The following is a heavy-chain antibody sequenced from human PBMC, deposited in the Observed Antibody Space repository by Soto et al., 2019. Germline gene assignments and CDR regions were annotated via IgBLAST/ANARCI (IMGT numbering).Heavy chain of an antibody. CDR2: ISAYNGNT. J-gene: IGHJ4*02. V-gene: IGHV1-18*01. CDR1: GYTFTSYG. Sequence: ASVKVSCKASGYTFTSYGISWVRQAPGQGLEWMGWISAYNGNTNYAQKLQGRVTMTTDKSTSTAYMELRSLRSDDTAVYYCARGPDDIVATIFDYWGQGTLVTVSS. D-gene: IGHD5-12*01. CDR3: ARGPDDIVATIFDY.